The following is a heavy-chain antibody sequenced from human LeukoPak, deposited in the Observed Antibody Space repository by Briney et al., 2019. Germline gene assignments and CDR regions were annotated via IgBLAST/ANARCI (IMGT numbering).Heavy chain of an antibody. D-gene: IGHD5-24*01. Sequence: GRSQRLSCAASGFTFSSYGMHWVRQAPGKGLEWVAVIWYDGSNKYYADSVKGRFTISRDNSKNTLYLQMNSLRAEDTAVYYCARDQYLATTGGPFDPWGQGTLVTVSS. CDR3: ARDQYLATTGGPFDP. V-gene: IGHV3-33*01. CDR2: IWYDGSNK. J-gene: IGHJ5*02. CDR1: GFTFSSYG.